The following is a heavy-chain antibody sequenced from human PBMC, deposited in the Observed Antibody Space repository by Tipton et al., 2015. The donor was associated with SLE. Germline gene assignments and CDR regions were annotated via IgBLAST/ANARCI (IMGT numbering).Heavy chain of an antibody. CDR1: GGSFSGYY. CDR2: INHSGST. Sequence: TLSLTCAVYGGSFSGYYWSWIRQPPGKGLEWIGEINHSGSTNYNPSLTSRVTISVDTSKNQFSLKLSSVTAADTAVYYCARCSRKRLGLYYYYMDVWGKGTTVTVSS. V-gene: IGHV4-34*01. J-gene: IGHJ6*03. CDR3: ARCSRKRLGLYYYYMDV. D-gene: IGHD1-26*01.